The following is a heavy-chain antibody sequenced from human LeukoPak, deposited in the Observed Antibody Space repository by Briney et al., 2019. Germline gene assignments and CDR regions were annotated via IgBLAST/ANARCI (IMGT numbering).Heavy chain of an antibody. D-gene: IGHD4-17*01. CDR2: INHSGST. Sequence: SETLSLTCAVYGGSFSGYYWSWIRQPPGKGLEWIREINHSGSTNYNPSLKSRVTISVDTSKNQFSLKLSSVTAADTAVYYCARGDLRRSNIDPWGRGTLVTVSS. V-gene: IGHV4-34*01. CDR1: GGSFSGYY. J-gene: IGHJ5*02. CDR3: ARGDLRRSNIDP.